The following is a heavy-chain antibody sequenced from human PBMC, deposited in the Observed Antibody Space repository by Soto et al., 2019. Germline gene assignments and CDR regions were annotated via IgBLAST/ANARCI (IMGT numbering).Heavy chain of an antibody. Sequence: ASVKVSCKASGYTFTSYDINWVRQATGQGLEWMGWMNPNSGNTGYAQKFQGRVTMTRNTSISTAYMELSSLRSEDTAVYYCARGHNDFWSGQKAWFDPWGHGTLVTVSS. D-gene: IGHD3-3*01. V-gene: IGHV1-8*01. CDR1: GYTFTSYD. CDR2: MNPNSGNT. CDR3: ARGHNDFWSGQKAWFDP. J-gene: IGHJ5*02.